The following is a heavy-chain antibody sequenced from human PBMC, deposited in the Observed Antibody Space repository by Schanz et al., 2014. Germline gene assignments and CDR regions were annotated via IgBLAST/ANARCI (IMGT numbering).Heavy chain of an antibody. Sequence: DVQLVESGGGLVQPGGSLRLSCLASGFAFSDYWMSWVRQAPGKGLEWVANIKEDGSVKDYVDSVKGRFTISRDNAKNSLYLQMTSLRAEDTAVYYCARIGGSVFDYWAQGTLVTVSS. CDR1: GFAFSDYW. J-gene: IGHJ4*02. CDR3: ARIGGSVFDY. CDR2: IKEDGSVK. V-gene: IGHV3-7*04. D-gene: IGHD3-10*01.